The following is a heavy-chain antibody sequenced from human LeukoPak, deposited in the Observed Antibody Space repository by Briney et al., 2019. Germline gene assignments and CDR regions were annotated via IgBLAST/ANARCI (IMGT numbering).Heavy chain of an antibody. D-gene: IGHD6-13*01. J-gene: IGHJ4*02. CDR2: ISYDGSNK. Sequence: GGSLRLSCAASGFTFSSYGVHWVRQAPGKGLEWVAVISYDGSNKYYADSVKGRFTISRDNSKNTLYLQMNSLRAEDTAVYYCAKDLGYSSSWYYFDYWGQGTLVTVSS. V-gene: IGHV3-30*18. CDR3: AKDLGYSSSWYYFDY. CDR1: GFTFSSYG.